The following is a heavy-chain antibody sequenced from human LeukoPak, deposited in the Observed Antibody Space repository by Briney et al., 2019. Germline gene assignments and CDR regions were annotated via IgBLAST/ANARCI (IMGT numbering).Heavy chain of an antibody. CDR3: AKSVIPAARIHY. D-gene: IGHD2-2*01. CDR1: GFTVRSNY. Sequence: GGSLRLSCAASGFTVRSNYMNWVRQAPGKGLEWVSVIYSDGGTYYADSVKGRFTISRDNSKNTVYLQMNGLRAEDTAIYYCAKSVIPAARIHYWGQGILVTVSS. J-gene: IGHJ4*02. CDR2: IYSDGGT. V-gene: IGHV3-53*01.